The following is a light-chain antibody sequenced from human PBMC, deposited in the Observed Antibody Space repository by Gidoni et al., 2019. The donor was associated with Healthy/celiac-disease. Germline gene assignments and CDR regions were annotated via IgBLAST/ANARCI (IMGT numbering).Light chain of an antibody. Sequence: DIQMTQSPSSLSASVGDRVTITCRASQRISSYLNWYQQKPGKAPKLLIYAASSLQRGVPSRFSGSGSGTDFTLTISSLQPEDFATYYCQQSYSTPQTFGQGTKLEIK. CDR1: QRISSY. J-gene: IGKJ2*01. V-gene: IGKV1-39*01. CDR3: QQSYSTPQT. CDR2: AAS.